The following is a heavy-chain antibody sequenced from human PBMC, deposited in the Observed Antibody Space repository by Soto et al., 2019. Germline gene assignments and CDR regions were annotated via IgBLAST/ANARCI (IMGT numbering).Heavy chain of an antibody. Sequence: EASVKVSCKASGYTFTSYGISWVRQAPGQGLEWMGWINVYNGNTNYAQKIQGRVTMTTDTSTSTAYLDLRSLRSDDTAVYFCARDTSRGEYDYWGQGTLVTVSS. CDR3: ARDTSRGEYDY. CDR1: GYTFTSYG. D-gene: IGHD3-10*01. V-gene: IGHV1-18*01. J-gene: IGHJ4*02. CDR2: INVYNGNT.